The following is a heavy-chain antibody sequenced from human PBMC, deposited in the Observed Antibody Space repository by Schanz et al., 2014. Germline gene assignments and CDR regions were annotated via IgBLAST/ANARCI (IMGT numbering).Heavy chain of an antibody. CDR2: IIPILDKT. D-gene: IGHD3-9*01. CDR1: GYTVSALA. V-gene: IGHV1-69*04. CDR3: AKVDRTRYYAMDV. J-gene: IGHJ6*02. Sequence: QVQLLQSGSEVKKPGASVKVSCEISGYTVSALAMHWVRQAPGQGLEWMGRIIPILDKTNYAQKFQGRVTMTADKSTSTVYMEVSGLRSEDTAVYYCAKVDRTRYYAMDVWGQGTTXTVSS.